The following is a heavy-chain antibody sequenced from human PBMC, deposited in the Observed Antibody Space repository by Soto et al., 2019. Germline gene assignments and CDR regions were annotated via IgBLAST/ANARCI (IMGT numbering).Heavy chain of an antibody. Sequence: EVQLLESGGGLVQPGGSLRLSCAASGFTFSSYAMSWVRQAPGKGLEWVSAISGSGGSTYYADSVKGRFTITRDNSKNTLYLQMNSLRAEDTVVYYCAKTYDSSGYYWGGRDYWGQGTLVTVSS. CDR2: ISGSGGST. J-gene: IGHJ4*02. CDR1: GFTFSSYA. CDR3: AKTYDSSGYYWGGRDY. V-gene: IGHV3-23*01. D-gene: IGHD3-22*01.